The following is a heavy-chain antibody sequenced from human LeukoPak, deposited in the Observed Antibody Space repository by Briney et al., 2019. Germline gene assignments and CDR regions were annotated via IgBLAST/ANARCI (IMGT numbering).Heavy chain of an antibody. D-gene: IGHD2-15*01. CDR1: GYTFTGYY. CDR3: ARGGGWYSRNPTDY. CDR2: INPNSGGT. J-gene: IGHJ4*02. Sequence: GASVKVSCKASGYTFTGYYIHWVRQAPGQGLEWMGWINPNSGGTKYAQKFQGRVTMTRDTSITTAYMELSSLRSEDTAVYYCARGGGWYSRNPTDYWGQGTLVTVSS. V-gene: IGHV1-2*02.